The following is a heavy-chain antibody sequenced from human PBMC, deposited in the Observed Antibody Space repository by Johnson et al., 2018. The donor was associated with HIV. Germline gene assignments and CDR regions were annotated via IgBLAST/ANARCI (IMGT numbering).Heavy chain of an antibody. CDR1: GFTFSSYA. V-gene: IGHV3-23*04. CDR3: AGAPTYYNFWSGTSGAFDI. Sequence: VQLVESGGGVVRPGGSLRLSCAASGFTFSSYAMSWVRQAPGKGLEWVSAISGSGGSTYYADSVKGRFTISRDNSKNTLYLQMNSLRAEDTAVYYCAGAPTYYNFWSGTSGAFDIWGQGTLVTVSS. D-gene: IGHD3-3*01. CDR2: ISGSGGST. J-gene: IGHJ3*02.